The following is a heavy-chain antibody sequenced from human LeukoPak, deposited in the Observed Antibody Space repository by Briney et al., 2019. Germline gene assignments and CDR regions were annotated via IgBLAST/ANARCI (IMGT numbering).Heavy chain of an antibody. Sequence: GGSLSLSRATSGFTISPYSMSWVRQAPGKGLEWVACISSSGSHTYYADSVKGRFIISRDNAKNSMSLHINSLRVEDTAMYFRARGDVDYYDSSGSDAFYIWGQGTRVTVSS. J-gene: IGHJ3*02. CDR3: ARGDVDYYDSSGSDAFYI. D-gene: IGHD3-22*01. CDR1: GFTISPYS. V-gene: IGHV3-21*06. CDR2: ISSSGSHT.